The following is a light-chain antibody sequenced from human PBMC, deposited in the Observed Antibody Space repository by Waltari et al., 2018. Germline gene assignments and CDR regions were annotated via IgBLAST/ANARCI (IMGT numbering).Light chain of an antibody. CDR1: QSVSTN. Sequence: EVVMTQSPATLSVSPGERATPPCRASQSVSTNLAWSKQKPGQAPRLLIYGAAVRATDIPARFSGSGSGTEFTLTISSLQSEDFAVYYCHQYNDWPPTFGQGTTVEIK. CDR3: HQYNDWPPT. V-gene: IGKV3-15*01. CDR2: GAA. J-gene: IGKJ1*01.